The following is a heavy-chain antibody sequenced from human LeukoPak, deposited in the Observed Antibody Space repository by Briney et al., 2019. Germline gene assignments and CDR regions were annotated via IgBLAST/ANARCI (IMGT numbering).Heavy chain of an antibody. CDR1: GGTFSSYA. J-gene: IGHJ4*02. CDR2: IIPIFGTA. D-gene: IGHD1-7*01. CDR3: ANINWNYGWDY. V-gene: IGHV1-69*13. Sequence: ASVKVSCKASGGTFSSYAINWVRQAPGQGLEWMGGIIPIFGTANYAQKFQGRVTITADESTSTAYMELSSLRSEDTAVYYCANINWNYGWDYWGQGTLVTVSS.